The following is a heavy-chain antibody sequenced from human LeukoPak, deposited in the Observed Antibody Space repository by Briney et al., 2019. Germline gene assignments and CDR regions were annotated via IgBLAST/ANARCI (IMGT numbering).Heavy chain of an antibody. CDR2: FDPEDGET. J-gene: IGHJ4*02. CDR3: ARVPRGYSGYEAGYFDY. Sequence: ASVKVSCKVSGYTLTELSMHWVRQAPGKGLEWMGGFDPEDGETIYAQKLQGRVTMTTDTSTSTAYMELRSLRSDDTAVYYCARVPRGYSGYEAGYFDYWGQGTLVTVSS. D-gene: IGHD5-12*01. V-gene: IGHV1-24*01. CDR1: GYTLTELS.